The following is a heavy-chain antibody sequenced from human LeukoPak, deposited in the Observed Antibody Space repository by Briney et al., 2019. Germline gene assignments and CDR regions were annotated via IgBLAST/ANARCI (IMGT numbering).Heavy chain of an antibody. CDR1: GGSISSGSYY. J-gene: IGHJ6*03. D-gene: IGHD1-14*01. Sequence: SETLSLTCTVSGGSISSGSYYWSWIRQPAGKGLEWIGRIYTSGSTNYNPSLKSRVTISVDTSKNQFSLKLSSVTAADTAVYYCARDAHRPRNYCYYYMDVWGKGTTVTVSS. CDR3: ARDAHRPRNYCYYYMDV. CDR2: IYTSGST. V-gene: IGHV4-61*02.